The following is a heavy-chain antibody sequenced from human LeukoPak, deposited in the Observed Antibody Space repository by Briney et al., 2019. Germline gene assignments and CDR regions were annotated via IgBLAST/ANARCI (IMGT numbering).Heavy chain of an antibody. CDR3: ARGTGITMVRGVPYYCYGMDV. CDR1: GYTFTSYD. CDR2: MNPNSGNA. J-gene: IGHJ6*02. V-gene: IGHV1-8*01. D-gene: IGHD3-10*01. Sequence: GASVKLSCKASGYTFTSYDINWVRQATGQGLEWMGGMNPNSGNAGYAQKFQGRVTMSSNSSISTAYMELSSLRSEDTAVYYCARGTGITMVRGVPYYCYGMDVWGQGTTVTVSS.